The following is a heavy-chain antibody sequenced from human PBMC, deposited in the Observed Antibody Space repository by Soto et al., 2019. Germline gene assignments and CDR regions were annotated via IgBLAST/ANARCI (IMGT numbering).Heavy chain of an antibody. CDR1: GGSISNHY. V-gene: IGHV4-59*11. Sequence: QVHLQESGPGLVKPSETLSLTCTVSGGSISNHYWSWIRQPPGKGLEWIGYICYTGSTNYNPSLTSRLTMSVDTSKNQFSLNLASLTAADTAIYYCARDNWYSEYWGQGTLVTVSS. CDR2: ICYTGST. CDR3: ARDNWYSEY. D-gene: IGHD1-20*01. J-gene: IGHJ4*02.